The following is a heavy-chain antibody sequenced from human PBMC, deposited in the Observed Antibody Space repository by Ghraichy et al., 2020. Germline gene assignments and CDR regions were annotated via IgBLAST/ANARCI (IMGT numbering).Heavy chain of an antibody. D-gene: IGHD1-26*01. Sequence: SETLSLTCTVSGGSIYSGGFCWNWIRQPPGMRLEWIGSICSSGSTYYNPSVNSRVSISVGTSKNQFSLKQTSVSAADTAVYYCARSTGSDFYWGPGILVTVSP. CDR1: GGSIYSGGFC. J-gene: IGHJ4*02. V-gene: IGHV4-39*01. CDR3: ARSTGSDFY. CDR2: ICSSGST.